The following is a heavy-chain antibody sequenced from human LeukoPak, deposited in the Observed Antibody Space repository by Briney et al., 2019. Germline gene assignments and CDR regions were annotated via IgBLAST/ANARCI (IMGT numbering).Heavy chain of an antibody. CDR3: ARALRAVAGTGFDY. V-gene: IGHV4-59*01. CDR1: GGSISSYY. Sequence: SETLSLTCTVSGGSISSYYWSWIRQPPGKGLEWIGYIYYSGSTNYNPSLKSRVTISVDTSKNQFSLKLSSVTAADTAVYYCARALRAVAGTGFDYWGQGTLVTVSS. CDR2: IYYSGST. J-gene: IGHJ4*02. D-gene: IGHD6-19*01.